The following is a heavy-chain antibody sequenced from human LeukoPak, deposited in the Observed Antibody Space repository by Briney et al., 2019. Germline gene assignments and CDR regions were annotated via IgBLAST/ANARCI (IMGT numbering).Heavy chain of an antibody. CDR1: GYTFTGYY. J-gene: IGHJ3*02. CDR3: ARGVLLQGRGAFDI. CDR2: INPNSGGT. Sequence: ASVKVSCKASGYTFTGYYMHWVRQAPGQGLEWMGWINPNSGGTNYAQKFQGRVTMTRDASISTAYMELSSLTYDDTAIYYCARGVLLQGRGAFDIWGQGSMVTVSS. V-gene: IGHV1-2*02. D-gene: IGHD2-21*02.